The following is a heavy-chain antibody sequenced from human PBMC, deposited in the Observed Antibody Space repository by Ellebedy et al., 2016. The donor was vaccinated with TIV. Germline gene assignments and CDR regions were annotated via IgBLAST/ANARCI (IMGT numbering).Heavy chain of an antibody. CDR1: GFTFSSYA. V-gene: IGHV3-23*01. CDR3: AKGRGGGSDSSAPRYYFDS. J-gene: IGHJ4*02. CDR2: ISNTGSRT. Sequence: PGGSLRLSCAASGFTFSSYAMSWVRQAPGKGLEWVSTISNTGSRTYYADSVEGRFIISRDNSKKTLYLQMNSLRAEDTAVYYCAKGRGGGSDSSAPRYYFDSWGPGTLVTVSS. D-gene: IGHD3-22*01.